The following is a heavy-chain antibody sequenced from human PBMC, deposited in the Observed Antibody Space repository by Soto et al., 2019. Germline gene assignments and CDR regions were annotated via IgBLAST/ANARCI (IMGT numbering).Heavy chain of an antibody. V-gene: IGHV3-30*18. D-gene: IGHD6-25*01. CDR1: GFTFSNYG. CDR2: VSYDGNVK. CDR3: AKERTAKAAAEFDY. J-gene: IGHJ4*02. Sequence: QVQLVESGGGVVQPGRSLRLSCAASGFTFSNYGMQWVRQAPSKGLEWVAVVSYDGNVKFYADSVKGRFTISRDNSKNTLYLQMNSLRTEDTAIYYCAKERTAKAAAEFDYWGQGTLVTVSS.